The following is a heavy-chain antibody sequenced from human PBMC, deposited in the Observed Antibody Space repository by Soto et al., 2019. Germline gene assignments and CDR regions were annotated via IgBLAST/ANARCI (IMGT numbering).Heavy chain of an antibody. D-gene: IGHD1-26*01. V-gene: IGHV4-30-4*01. CDR2: IFYSGST. Sequence: PSETLSLTCTVSGSSISSGDFYWSWIRQPPGKGLEWIGYIFYSGSTYYNPSLKSRVSMSIATSKNQVSLKLNSVTAADTAVYYCATNGGTYKFDNWGQGTLVTVSS. CDR1: GSSISSGDFY. J-gene: IGHJ4*02. CDR3: ATNGGTYKFDN.